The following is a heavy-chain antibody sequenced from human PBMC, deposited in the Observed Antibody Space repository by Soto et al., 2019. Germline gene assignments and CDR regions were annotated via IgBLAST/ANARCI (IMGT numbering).Heavy chain of an antibody. V-gene: IGHV3-30*18. CDR1: GFTFSSYG. CDR3: AKDRDGYGDSDY. D-gene: IGHD4-17*01. J-gene: IGHJ4*02. Sequence: QVQLVESGGGVVQPGRSLRLSCAASGFTFSSYGMHWVRQAPGKGLKWVAVISYDGSNKYYADSVKGRFTISRDNSKNTLYLQMNSLRAEDTAVYYCAKDRDGYGDSDYWGQGTLVTVSS. CDR2: ISYDGSNK.